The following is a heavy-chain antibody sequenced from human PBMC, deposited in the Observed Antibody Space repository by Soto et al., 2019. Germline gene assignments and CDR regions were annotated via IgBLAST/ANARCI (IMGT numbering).Heavy chain of an antibody. D-gene: IGHD3-9*01. CDR1: GYTFTSYD. J-gene: IGHJ4*02. CDR2: MNPNSGNT. Sequence: GASVKVSCKASGYTFTSYDINWERQATGQGLEWTGWMNPNSGNTGYAQKFLGRVTMTRNTSISTAYMELSRLRSEDTAVFFSAIMSEEDNDIFTGWSQGTQVSV. V-gene: IGHV1-8*01. CDR3: AIMSEEDNDIFTG.